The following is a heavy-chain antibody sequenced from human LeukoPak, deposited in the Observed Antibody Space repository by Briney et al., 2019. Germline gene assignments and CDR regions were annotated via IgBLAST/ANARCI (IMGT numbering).Heavy chain of an antibody. CDR1: GYTFTGYY. J-gene: IGHJ4*02. CDR2: INPNSGGT. D-gene: IGHD5-18*01. Sequence: ASVKVSCKASGYTFTGYYMHWVRQAPGQGLEWMGWINPNSGGTNYAQKFQGRVTMTRGTSISTAYMELSRLRSDDTAVYYCARSPRTRGYSYYYFDYWGQGTLVTVSS. V-gene: IGHV1-2*02. CDR3: ARSPRTRGYSYYYFDY.